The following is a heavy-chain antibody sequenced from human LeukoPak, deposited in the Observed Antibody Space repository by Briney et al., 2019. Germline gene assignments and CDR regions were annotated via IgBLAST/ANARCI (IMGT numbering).Heavy chain of an antibody. J-gene: IGHJ5*02. CDR2: TYYRSKWYN. Sequence: SQTLSLTCAISGDSVSSNSAAWNWIRQSPSRGLEWLGRTYYRSKWYNDYAVSVKSRITIHPDTSKNQFSLQLNSVTPEDTAVYYCAREGTHDTYYYDSSGPEAGWFDPWGQGTLVTVSS. CDR1: GDSVSSNSAA. CDR3: AREGTHDTYYYDSSGPEAGWFDP. D-gene: IGHD3-22*01. V-gene: IGHV6-1*01.